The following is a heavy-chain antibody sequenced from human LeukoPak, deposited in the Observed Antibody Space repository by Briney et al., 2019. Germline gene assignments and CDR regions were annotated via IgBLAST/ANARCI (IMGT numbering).Heavy chain of an antibody. CDR3: ARDPNYYDSSGPDY. J-gene: IGHJ4*02. Sequence: PSETLSLTCAVPGGSISSSNWWSWVRQPPGKGLEWIGEIYHSGSTNYNPSLKSRVTISVDKSKNQFSLKLSSVTAADTAVYYCARDPNYYDSSGPDYWGQGTLVTVSS. CDR1: GGSISSSNW. CDR2: IYHSGST. V-gene: IGHV4-4*02. D-gene: IGHD3-22*01.